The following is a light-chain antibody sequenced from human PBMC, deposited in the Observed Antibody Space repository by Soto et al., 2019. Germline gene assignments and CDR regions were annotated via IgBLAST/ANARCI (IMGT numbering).Light chain of an antibody. Sequence: DIQLTQSPSFLSASVGASVTITCRASQGISSYLAWYPKKPGKAPKLLIYAASSLQSGVPSRFSGSGSGTDFTLTISSLQPEECATYDCQQYSSFPWTFGQGTKVDIK. V-gene: IGKV1-9*01. CDR3: QQYSSFPWT. CDR2: AAS. CDR1: QGISSY. J-gene: IGKJ1*01.